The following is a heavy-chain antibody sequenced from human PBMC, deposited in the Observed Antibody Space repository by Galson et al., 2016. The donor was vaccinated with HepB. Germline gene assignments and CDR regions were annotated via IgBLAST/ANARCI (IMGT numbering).Heavy chain of an antibody. V-gene: IGHV6-1*01. Sequence: CAISGDSVSSNSGAWNWIRQSPSRGLEWLGRTYYRSKWYHDYAGSVKGRISIIPDTSKNHFSLQLNSVTPEDTAVYYCARNLAYDMFTGSAHYGMDVWGQGTTVTVSS. CDR3: ARNLAYDMFTGSAHYGMDV. CDR2: TYYRSKWYH. CDR1: GDSVSSNSGA. D-gene: IGHD3-9*01. J-gene: IGHJ6*02.